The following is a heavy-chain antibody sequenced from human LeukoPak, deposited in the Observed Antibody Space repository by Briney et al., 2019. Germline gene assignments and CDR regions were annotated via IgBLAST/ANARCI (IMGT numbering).Heavy chain of an antibody. CDR3: ARVISRHPGIVGATDLYYFDY. J-gene: IGHJ4*02. D-gene: IGHD1-26*01. Sequence: GASVKVSCKASGGTFSSYAISWVRQAPGQGLEWMGRIIPILGIANYAQKFQGRVTITADKSTSTAYMELSSLRSEDTAVYYCARVISRHPGIVGATDLYYFDYWGQGTLVTVSS. V-gene: IGHV1-69*04. CDR2: IIPILGIA. CDR1: GGTFSSYA.